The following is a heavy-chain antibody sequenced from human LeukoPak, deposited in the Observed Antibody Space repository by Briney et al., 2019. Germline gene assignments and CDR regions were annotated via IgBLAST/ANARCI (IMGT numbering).Heavy chain of an antibody. J-gene: IGHJ4*02. D-gene: IGHD6-13*01. CDR2: ISGSGIST. V-gene: IGHV3-23*01. Sequence: GGSLRLSCAASGYTFRSYAMSWVRQAPGKGLEWVSSISGSGISTYYADSVKGRFTISRDNSKNTLYLQMNSLRAEDTALYYCAKIGIAAGDTDYWGQGTLVTVSS. CDR1: GYTFRSYA. CDR3: AKIGIAAGDTDY.